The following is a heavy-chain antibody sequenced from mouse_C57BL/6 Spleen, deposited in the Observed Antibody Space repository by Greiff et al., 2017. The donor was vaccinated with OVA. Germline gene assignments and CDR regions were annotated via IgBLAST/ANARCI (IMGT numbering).Heavy chain of an antibody. Sequence: QVQLQQSGAELVRPGASVTLSCKASGYTFTDYEMHWVKQTPVHGLEWIGAIDPETGGTAYNQKFKGKAILTADKSSSTAYMELRSLTSEDSAVYYCTRKGDYDGGYWYFDVWGTGTTVTVSS. J-gene: IGHJ1*03. CDR1: GYTFTDYE. CDR2: IDPETGGT. D-gene: IGHD2-4*01. V-gene: IGHV1-15*01. CDR3: TRKGDYDGGYWYFDV.